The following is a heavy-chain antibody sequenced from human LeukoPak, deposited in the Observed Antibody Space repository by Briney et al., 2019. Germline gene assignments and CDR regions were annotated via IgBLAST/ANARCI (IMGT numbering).Heavy chain of an antibody. D-gene: IGHD6-13*01. J-gene: IGHJ4*02. Sequence: SETLSLTCTVSGYSISSGYYWGWIRQPPGKGLEWIGSIYHSGSTYYNPSLKSRVTISVDTSKNQFSLKLSSATAADTAVYYCARHAIAAAGRDYWGQGTLVTVSS. CDR2: IYHSGST. V-gene: IGHV4-38-2*02. CDR3: ARHAIAAAGRDY. CDR1: GYSISSGYY.